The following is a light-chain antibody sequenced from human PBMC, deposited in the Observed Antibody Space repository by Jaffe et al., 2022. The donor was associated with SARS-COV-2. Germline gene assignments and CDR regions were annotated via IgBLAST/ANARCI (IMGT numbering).Light chain of an antibody. CDR3: QQSYSSTRLT. CDR2: AAS. CDR1: QSISTF. Sequence: DIQMTQSPSSLSASIGDRVTITCRASQSISTFLNWYQQRPGKAPKLLIYAASSLQTGVPSRFSGSGSGTDFTLTISSLQPEDFATYYCQQSYSSTRLTFGGGTKVEI. J-gene: IGKJ4*01. V-gene: IGKV1-39*01.